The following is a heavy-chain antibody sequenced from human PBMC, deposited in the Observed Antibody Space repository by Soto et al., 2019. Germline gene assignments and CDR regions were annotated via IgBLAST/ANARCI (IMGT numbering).Heavy chain of an antibody. D-gene: IGHD2-15*01. CDR1: GYTFTGYY. Sequence: ASVKVSCKASGYTFTGYYMHWVRQAPGQGLEWMGWINPNSGGTNYAQKFQGWVTMTRDTSISTAYMELSRLRSDDTAVYYCARALTYCSGGSCYRGLVYWGQGTLVTVS. CDR3: ARALTYCSGGSCYRGLVY. V-gene: IGHV1-2*04. J-gene: IGHJ4*02. CDR2: INPNSGGT.